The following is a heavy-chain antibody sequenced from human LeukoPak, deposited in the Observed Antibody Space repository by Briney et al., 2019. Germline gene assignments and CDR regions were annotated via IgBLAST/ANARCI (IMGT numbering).Heavy chain of an antibody. V-gene: IGHV4-39*01. Sequence: SETLSLTCTVSGGSISSSSYYWGWIRQPPGKGLEWIGSIYYSGSTYYNPSLKSRVTISVDTSKNQFSLKLSSVTAADTAVYYCARRKRSGWYMAEGHAFDIWGQGTMVTVSS. CDR2: IYYSGST. CDR1: GGSISSSSYY. J-gene: IGHJ3*02. CDR3: ARRKRSGWYMAEGHAFDI. D-gene: IGHD6-19*01.